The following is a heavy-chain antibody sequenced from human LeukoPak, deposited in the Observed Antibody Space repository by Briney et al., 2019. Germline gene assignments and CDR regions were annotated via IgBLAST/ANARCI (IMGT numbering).Heavy chain of an antibody. V-gene: IGHV3-7*01. CDR1: GFTFGNYA. J-gene: IGHJ5*02. CDR2: IKQDGSEK. D-gene: IGHD5-12*01. CDR3: ARAVDYSPNWFDP. Sequence: GGSLRLSCAASGFTFGNYAMNWVRQAPGKGLEWVANIKQDGSEKYYVDSVKGRFTISRDNAKNSLYLQMNSLRAEDTAVYYCARAVDYSPNWFDPWGQGTLVTVSS.